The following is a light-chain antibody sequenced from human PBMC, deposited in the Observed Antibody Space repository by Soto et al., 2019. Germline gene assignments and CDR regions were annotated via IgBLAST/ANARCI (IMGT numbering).Light chain of an antibody. CDR3: KLTSSTPT. CDR2: AAS. V-gene: IGKV1-39*01. J-gene: IGKJ1*01. Sequence: DIQMTQSPSTLSASVGDRVTITCRASQSISGYLNWYQQKPGKAPKLLIYAASSLQSGVPSRFSGSGSGTDFTLTISSLQTEEFATYKGKLTSSTPTVGHGTKVDIK. CDR1: QSISGY.